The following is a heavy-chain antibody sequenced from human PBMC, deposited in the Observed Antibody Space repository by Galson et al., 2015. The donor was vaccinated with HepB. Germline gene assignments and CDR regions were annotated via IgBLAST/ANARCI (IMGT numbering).Heavy chain of an antibody. CDR3: AARCGSYCFDH. V-gene: IGHV3-23*01. D-gene: IGHD1-26*01. Sequence: SLRLSCAASGFTFSSYAMSWVRQAPGKGLEWVSAISGSGGSTYYTDSMKGRFTISRDNSKNTLYLQMNSLRAEDTAVYYCAARCGSYCFDHWGQGTLVTVSS. CDR1: GFTFSSYA. CDR2: ISGSGGST. J-gene: IGHJ4*02.